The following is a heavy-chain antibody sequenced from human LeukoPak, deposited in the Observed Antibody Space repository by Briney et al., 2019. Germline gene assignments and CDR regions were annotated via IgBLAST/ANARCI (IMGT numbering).Heavy chain of an antibody. J-gene: IGHJ4*02. D-gene: IGHD4-17*01. CDR2: ISYDGSKK. CDR1: GFTFRSYA. Sequence: GRSLRLSCAASGFTFRSYAMYWVRQAPGKGLEWVSFISYDGSKKYYADSVKGRFTISRDNSKNTLYLQMNSLRAEDTALYYGTKDPAYGDYPQFDYWGQGTLVTVSS. V-gene: IGHV3-30*18. CDR3: TKDPAYGDYPQFDY.